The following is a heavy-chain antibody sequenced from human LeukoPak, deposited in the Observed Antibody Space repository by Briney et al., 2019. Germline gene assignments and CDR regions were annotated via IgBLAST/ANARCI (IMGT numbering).Heavy chain of an antibody. V-gene: IGHV4-39*07. J-gene: IGHJ6*03. D-gene: IGHD2-2*01. CDR3: ARAPHCSTTTCYEGGYYMDF. Sequence: GSLRLSCAASGFTFSSYSMNWVRQAPGKGLEWIGSIYYSGSTYYNPSLKSRVTISVDTSKNQFSLKLSSVTAADTAVYYCARAPHCSTTTCYEGGYYMDFWGTGTTVTVSS. CDR2: IYYSGST. CDR1: GFTFSSYS.